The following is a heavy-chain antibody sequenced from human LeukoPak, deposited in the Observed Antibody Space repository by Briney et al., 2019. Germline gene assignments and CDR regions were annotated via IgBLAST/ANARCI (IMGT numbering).Heavy chain of an antibody. J-gene: IGHJ4*02. V-gene: IGHV1-46*01. D-gene: IGHD5-18*01. Sequence: ASVKVSCKASGGTFTSYYMHWVRQAPGQGLEWMGIINPSGGSTSYAQKFQGRVTMTRDTSTSTVYMELSSLRSEDTAVYYCARVRYSYGYTNPNFDYWGQGTLVTVSS. CDR2: INPSGGST. CDR3: ARVRYSYGYTNPNFDY. CDR1: GGTFTSYY.